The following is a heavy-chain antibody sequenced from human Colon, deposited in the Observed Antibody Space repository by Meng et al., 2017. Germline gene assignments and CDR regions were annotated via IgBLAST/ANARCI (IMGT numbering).Heavy chain of an antibody. D-gene: IGHD3-22*01. Sequence: QSQLQESGPGLVKPSEALSLTCSVSGGSIITSGYYWGWIRQPPGKGLEWIGSIGHSGFTYYTPSVRSRVTVSIDTSKNQFSLKLTSVTAADTAVYFCVRSSAWVRTGFDPWGQGTLVTVSS. V-gene: IGHV4-39*01. CDR2: IGHSGFT. J-gene: IGHJ5*02. CDR1: GGSIITSGYY. CDR3: VRSSAWVRTGFDP.